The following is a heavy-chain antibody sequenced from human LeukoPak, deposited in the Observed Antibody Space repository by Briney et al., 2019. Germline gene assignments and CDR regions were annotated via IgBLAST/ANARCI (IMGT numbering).Heavy chain of an antibody. CDR2: IYYSGST. Sequence: PSETLSLTCTVSGGSISSYYWSWIRQPPGKGLEWIGYIYYSGSTNYNPSLKSRVTISVDTSKNQFTLKLTSVTAADTAVYYCARARGATIFQSAFDIWGQGTMVTVSS. CDR3: ARARGATIFQSAFDI. J-gene: IGHJ3*02. D-gene: IGHD5-24*01. CDR1: GGSISSYY. V-gene: IGHV4-59*01.